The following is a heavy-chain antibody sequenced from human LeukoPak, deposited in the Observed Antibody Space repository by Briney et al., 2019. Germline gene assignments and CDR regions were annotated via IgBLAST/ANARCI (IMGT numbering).Heavy chain of an antibody. D-gene: IGHD3-3*01. J-gene: IGHJ4*02. Sequence: GRSLRLSCAASGFTFDDYAMHWVRQAPGKGLVWVSRINSDGSSTSYADSVKGRFTISRDNAKNTLYLQMNSLRAEDTAVYYCARDPDYDFWSGPSDYWGQGTLVTVSS. CDR2: INSDGSST. CDR3: ARDPDYDFWSGPSDY. V-gene: IGHV3-74*01. CDR1: GFTFDDYA.